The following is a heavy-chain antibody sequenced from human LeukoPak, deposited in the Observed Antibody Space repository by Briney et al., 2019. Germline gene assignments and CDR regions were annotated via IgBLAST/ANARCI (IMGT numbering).Heavy chain of an antibody. CDR3: AKDRNYDILTFNWFDP. CDR2: ISGSGGST. J-gene: IGHJ5*02. CDR1: GFTFSSYG. Sequence: GGSLRLSCAASGFTFSSYGMSWVRRAPGKGLEWVSAISGSGGSTYYADSVKGRFTISRDNSKNTLYLQMNSLRAEDTAVYYCAKDRNYDILTFNWFDPWGQGTLVTVSS. V-gene: IGHV3-23*01. D-gene: IGHD3-9*01.